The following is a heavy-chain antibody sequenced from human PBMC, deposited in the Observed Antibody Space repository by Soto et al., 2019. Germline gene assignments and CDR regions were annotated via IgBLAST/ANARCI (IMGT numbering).Heavy chain of an antibody. Sequence: SETLSLTCTVSGGSISSGDYYWSWIRQPPGKGLEWIGYIYYSGSTYYNPSLKSRVTISVDASKNQFSLKLSSVTAADTAVYYCASFRGDPAYFDYWGQGTLVTVSS. CDR3: ASFRGDPAYFDY. J-gene: IGHJ4*02. CDR1: GGSISSGDYY. D-gene: IGHD3-16*01. V-gene: IGHV4-30-4*01. CDR2: IYYSGST.